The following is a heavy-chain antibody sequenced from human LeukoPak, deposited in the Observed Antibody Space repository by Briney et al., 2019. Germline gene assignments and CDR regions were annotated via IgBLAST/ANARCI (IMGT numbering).Heavy chain of an antibody. V-gene: IGHV3-23*01. Sequence: PGGSLRLSCAASGFTFSSYGMNWVRQAPGKGLEWVSAISGSGGSTYYADSVKGRFTISRDNSKNSLYLQMNSLRAEDTAVYYCARALIGYYFDYWGQGTLVTVSS. CDR2: ISGSGGST. CDR1: GFTFSSYG. CDR3: ARALIGYYFDY. J-gene: IGHJ4*02. D-gene: IGHD2-8*01.